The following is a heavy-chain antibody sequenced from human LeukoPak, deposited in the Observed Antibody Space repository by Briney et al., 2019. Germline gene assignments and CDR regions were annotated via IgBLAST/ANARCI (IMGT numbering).Heavy chain of an antibody. CDR1: GGSITSDY. V-gene: IGHV4-59*08. CDR2: ISYSGST. D-gene: IGHD3-22*01. CDR3: ARFYYDSRGYWYYFDY. J-gene: IGHJ4*02. Sequence: PSETPSLTCTVSGGSITSDYWSWIRHPPGKGLEWIGYISYSGSTSYDPSLKSRVTISGDSSKKQFSLKLSSVTAADTAVYYCARFYYDSRGYWYYFDYWGQGTLVTVSS.